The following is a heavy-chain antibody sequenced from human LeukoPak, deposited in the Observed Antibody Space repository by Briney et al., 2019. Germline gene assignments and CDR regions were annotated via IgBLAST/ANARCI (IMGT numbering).Heavy chain of an antibody. CDR2: IGGSGDKT. V-gene: IGHV3-23*01. CDR3: VRRGDASSGWGDHDF. D-gene: IGHD6-19*01. CDR1: GFTFNRND. Sequence: GGSLRLSCAASGFTFNRNDIRWVRQAPGKGLEWVSTIGGSGDKTFYADSVKGRFTISRDNSKNMVHLQMNSLTGEDTALYYCVRRGDASSGWGDHDFWGQGALVTVSS. J-gene: IGHJ4*02.